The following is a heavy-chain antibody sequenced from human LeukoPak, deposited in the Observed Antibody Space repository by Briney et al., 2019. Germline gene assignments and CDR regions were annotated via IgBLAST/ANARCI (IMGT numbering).Heavy chain of an antibody. CDR2: ISAYNGNT. D-gene: IGHD3-3*01. CDR1: GYTFTSYG. CDR3: ARWTDDFWSGYYEIDY. J-gene: IGHJ4*02. V-gene: IGHV1-18*01. Sequence: ASVNVSCKASGYTFTSYGISWVQQAPGQGLEWMGWISAYNGNTNYAQKLQGKVTMTTDTSTSTAYMELRSLRSDDTAVYYCARWTDDFWSGYYEIDYWGQGTLVTVSS.